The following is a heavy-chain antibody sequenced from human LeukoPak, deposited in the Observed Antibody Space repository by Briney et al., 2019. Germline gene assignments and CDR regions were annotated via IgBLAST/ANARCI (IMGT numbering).Heavy chain of an antibody. J-gene: IGHJ4*02. CDR2: INPNSGGT. V-gene: IGHV1-2*02. CDR3: ARDRGASSWYDFDY. Sequence: ASVKVSCKASGYTFTGYYMHWVRQAPGQGLEWIGWINPNSGGTNYAQKFQGRVTMTRDTSISTAYMELSRLRSDDTAVYYCARDRGASSWYDFDYWGQGTLVTVSS. D-gene: IGHD6-13*01. CDR1: GYTFTGYY.